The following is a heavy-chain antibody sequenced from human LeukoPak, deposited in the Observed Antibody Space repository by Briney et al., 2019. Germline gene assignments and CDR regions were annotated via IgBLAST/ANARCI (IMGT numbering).Heavy chain of an antibody. CDR1: GVSFSGYY. Sequence: PSETLSLTCAVYGVSFSGYYWSWIRQPPGKGLEWIGEINHSGSTNYNPSLKSRVTISVDTSKNQFSLKLSSVTAADTAVYYCASLPLHCSSTSCYRALAFDYWGQGTLVTVSS. D-gene: IGHD2-2*01. CDR3: ASLPLHCSSTSCYRALAFDY. J-gene: IGHJ4*02. CDR2: INHSGST. V-gene: IGHV4-34*01.